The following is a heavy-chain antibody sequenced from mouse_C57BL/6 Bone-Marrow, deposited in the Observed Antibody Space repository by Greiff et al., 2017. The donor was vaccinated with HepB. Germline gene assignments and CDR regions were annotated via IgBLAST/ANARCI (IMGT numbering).Heavy chain of an antibody. J-gene: IGHJ3*01. D-gene: IGHD1-1*01. Sequence: LQQSGGGLVQPGGSMKLSCAASGFTFSDAWMDWVRQSPEKGLEWVAEIRNKANNHATYYAESVKGRFTISRDDSKSSVYLQMNSLRAEDTGIYYCTFITTVVATRPFAYWGQGTLVTVSA. CDR3: TFITTVVATRPFAY. V-gene: IGHV6-6*01. CDR2: IRNKANNHAT. CDR1: GFTFSDAW.